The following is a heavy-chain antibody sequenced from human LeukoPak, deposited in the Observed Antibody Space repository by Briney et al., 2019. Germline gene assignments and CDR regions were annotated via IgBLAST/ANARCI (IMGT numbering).Heavy chain of an antibody. CDR1: GFTFSSYA. CDR2: ISYDGSNK. V-gene: IGHV3-30-3*01. CDR3: ARDIGGSYYD. D-gene: IGHD1-26*01. J-gene: IGHJ4*02. Sequence: GGPLRLSCAASGFTFSSYAMHWVRQAPGKGLEWVAVISYDGSNKYYADSVKGRFTISRDNSKNTLYLQMNSLRAEDTAVYYCARDIGGSYYDWGQGTLVTVSS.